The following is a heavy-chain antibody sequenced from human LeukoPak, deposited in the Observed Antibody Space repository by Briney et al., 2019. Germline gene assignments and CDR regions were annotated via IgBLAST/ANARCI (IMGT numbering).Heavy chain of an antibody. Sequence: KPSETLSLTCTGSGGAISSYYWSLIRQPARKGLEWIGRIYTSGSTNYNPSLKSRVTMSVDTSKNQFSLKLSSVTAADTAVYYCARDRGNWNYPLDYWGQGTLVTVSS. CDR3: ARDRGNWNYPLDY. CDR2: IYTSGST. J-gene: IGHJ4*02. D-gene: IGHD1-7*01. CDR1: GGAISSYY. V-gene: IGHV4-4*07.